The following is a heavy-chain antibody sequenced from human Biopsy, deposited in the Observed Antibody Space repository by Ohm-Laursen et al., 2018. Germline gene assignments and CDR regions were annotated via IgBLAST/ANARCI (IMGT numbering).Heavy chain of an antibody. CDR2: VYYTGST. Sequence: SETLSLTCSVSGDSISSYYWSWIRQPPGKGLEWIGYVYYTGSTDYNPSLQSRVTISVDTSKNHFPLRLRSVTPADTAIYYCARDRGFYSDRTVPGYFDLWGRDTLVTVSS. J-gene: IGHJ2*01. CDR3: ARDRGFYSDRTVPGYFDL. V-gene: IGHV4-59*01. CDR1: GDSISSYY. D-gene: IGHD3-22*01.